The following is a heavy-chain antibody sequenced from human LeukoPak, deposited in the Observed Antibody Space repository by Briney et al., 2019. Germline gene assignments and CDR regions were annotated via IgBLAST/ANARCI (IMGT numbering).Heavy chain of an antibody. Sequence: GGSLRLSSAASGFTFDDYAMHWVRQAPGKGLEWVSGISWNSGSIGYADSVKGRFTISRDNAKNSLYLQMNSLRAEDTALYYCAKDTDYDSSGYSRYFQHWGQGTLVTVSS. V-gene: IGHV3-9*01. CDR2: ISWNSGSI. CDR3: AKDTDYDSSGYSRYFQH. CDR1: GFTFDDYA. D-gene: IGHD3-22*01. J-gene: IGHJ1*01.